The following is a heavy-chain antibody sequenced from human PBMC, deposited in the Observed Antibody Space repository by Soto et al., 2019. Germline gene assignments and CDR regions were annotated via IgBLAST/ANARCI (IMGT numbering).Heavy chain of an antibody. J-gene: IGHJ6*02. D-gene: IGHD2-21*01. CDR1: GGSISSYY. V-gene: IGHV4-59*12. CDR2: IYYSGSS. CDR3: ARKMVVLVTPFNGSGYYYYGKDV. Sequence: PSETLSLTCTVSGGSISSYYWSWIRQPPGKGLEWIGYIYYSGSSNYNPSLKSRVTISVDTSKNQFSLKLRPVTAAGPAVYYCARKMVVLVTPFNGSGYYYYGKDVCGQRTTVLVSS.